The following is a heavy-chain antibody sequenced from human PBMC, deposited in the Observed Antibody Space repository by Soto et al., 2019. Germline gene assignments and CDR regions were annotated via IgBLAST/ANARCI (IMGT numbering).Heavy chain of an antibody. CDR1: GGSFSGYY. CDR3: ARANAFDI. CDR2: INHSGST. Sequence: SETLSVTCAVYGGSFSGYYWSWIRQPPGKGLEWIGEINHSGSTNYNPSLKSRVTISVDTSKNQFSLKLSSVTAADTAVYYCARANAFDIWGQGTMVTVSS. J-gene: IGHJ3*02. V-gene: IGHV4-34*01.